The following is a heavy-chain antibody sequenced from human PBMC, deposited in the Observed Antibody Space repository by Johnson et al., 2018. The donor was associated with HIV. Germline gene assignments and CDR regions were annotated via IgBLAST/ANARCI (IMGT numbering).Heavy chain of an antibody. Sequence: EVQLVESGGGLVQPGRSLRLSCAASGFTFDDYAMHWVRQAPGKGLEWVSGISWNSGSIGYADSVKGRFTISRDNAKNSLYLQMNSLRAEDTALYYCAKDMASYVSDAFDIWGQGTMVTVSS. J-gene: IGHJ3*02. D-gene: IGHD1-26*01. CDR3: AKDMASYVSDAFDI. CDR1: GFTFDDYA. V-gene: IGHV3-9*01. CDR2: ISWNSGSI.